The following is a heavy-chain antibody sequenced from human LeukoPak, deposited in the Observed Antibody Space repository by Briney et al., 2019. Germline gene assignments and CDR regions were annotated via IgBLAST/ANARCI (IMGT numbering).Heavy chain of an antibody. CDR2: INPSGGST. J-gene: IGHJ4*02. D-gene: IGHD3-22*01. V-gene: IGHV1-46*01. Sequence: ASVKVSCKASGYTFTSYYMHWVRQAPGQGLEWMGIINPSGGSTSYAQKFQGRVTMTRDTSTSTVYMELSSLRSEDTAVYYCARDKTDHYYDSWGDFDYWGQGTLVTVSS. CDR3: ARDKTDHYYDSWGDFDY. CDR1: GYTFTSYY.